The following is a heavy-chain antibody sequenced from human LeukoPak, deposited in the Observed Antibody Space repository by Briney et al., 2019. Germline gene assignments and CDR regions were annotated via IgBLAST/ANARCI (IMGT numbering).Heavy chain of an antibody. J-gene: IGHJ4*02. Sequence: PGGSLRLSCAASGFIFSSYAMHWVRQAPGKGLEYVSASSSNGGSTYYANSVKGRFTISRDNSKNTLYLQMGSLRAEDMAVYYCAREGPEYCFDYWGQGTLVTVSS. CDR3: AREGPEYCFDY. CDR1: GFIFSSYA. CDR2: SSSNGGST. V-gene: IGHV3-64*01.